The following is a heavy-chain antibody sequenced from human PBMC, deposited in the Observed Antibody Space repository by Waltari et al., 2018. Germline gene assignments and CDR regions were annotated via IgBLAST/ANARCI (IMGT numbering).Heavy chain of an antibody. V-gene: IGHV4-4*07. J-gene: IGHJ3*02. CDR1: GGSISRYS. CDR2: IYTSGST. D-gene: IGHD4-4*01. CDR3: ASLYSNSDAFDI. Sequence: QVQLQESGPGLVKPSETLSLTCTVSGGSISRYSWSWIRQPAGKGLEWIGRIYTSGSTNYNPSLKSRVTMSVDTSKNQFSLKLSSVTAADTAVYYCASLYSNSDAFDIWGQGTMVTVSS.